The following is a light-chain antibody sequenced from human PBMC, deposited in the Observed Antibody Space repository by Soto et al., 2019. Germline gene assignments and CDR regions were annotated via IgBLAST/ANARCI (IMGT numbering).Light chain of an antibody. V-gene: IGKV1-5*03. CDR1: QSISAW. Sequence: IQMTQSPSTLSASVGDRVSINCRASQSISAWLAWYQQKPGKAPRLLIYKASTLEIGVPSRFSGSGSGTEFTLTISSLQPDDVAIYYCQQRSNWPPITFGQGTRLEIK. CDR2: KAS. CDR3: QQRSNWPPIT. J-gene: IGKJ5*01.